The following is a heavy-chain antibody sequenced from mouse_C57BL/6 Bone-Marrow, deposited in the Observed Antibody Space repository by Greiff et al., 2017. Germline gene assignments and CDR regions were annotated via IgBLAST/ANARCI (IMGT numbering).Heavy chain of an antibody. CDR1: GFTFSSYA. CDR2: ISDGGSYT. J-gene: IGHJ4*01. V-gene: IGHV5-4*01. D-gene: IGHD4-1*01. CDR3: ASECWDGDY. Sequence: EVQLVESGGGLVKPGGSLKLSCAASGFTFSSYAMSWVRQTPEKRLEWVATISDGGSYTYYPDNVKGRVTISRDNAKNNLYLQMSQLKSEDTAMYSSASECWDGDYWGQGTSVTDSS.